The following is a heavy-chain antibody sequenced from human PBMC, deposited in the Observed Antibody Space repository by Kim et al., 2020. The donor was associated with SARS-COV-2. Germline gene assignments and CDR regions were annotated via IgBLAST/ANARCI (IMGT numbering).Heavy chain of an antibody. V-gene: IGHV3-21*01. CDR3: ARGVRSSGYFAP. CDR2: ISSSSSYI. D-gene: IGHD3-22*01. J-gene: IGHJ1*01. Sequence: GGSLRLSCAASGFTFSSYSMNWVRQAPGKGLEWVSSISSSSSYIYYADSVKGRFTISRDNAKNSLYLQMNSLRAEDTAVYYCARGVRSSGYFAPWGQGTLVTVSS. CDR1: GFTFSSYS.